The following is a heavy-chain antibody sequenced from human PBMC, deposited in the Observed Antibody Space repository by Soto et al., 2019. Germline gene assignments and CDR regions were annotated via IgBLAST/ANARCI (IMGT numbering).Heavy chain of an antibody. D-gene: IGHD2-2*01. CDR3: ATRVPAASWFDP. CDR1: GLSFSNYA. Sequence: GGSLRLSCKVTGLSFSNYAMTWVRQAPGKGLEWVSGISSSGDSTYYADSVKGRFTISRDNSKNTMYLQMNSLRADDTAVYYCATRVPAASWFDPWGRGTLVTVSS. CDR2: ISSSGDST. J-gene: IGHJ5*02. V-gene: IGHV3-23*01.